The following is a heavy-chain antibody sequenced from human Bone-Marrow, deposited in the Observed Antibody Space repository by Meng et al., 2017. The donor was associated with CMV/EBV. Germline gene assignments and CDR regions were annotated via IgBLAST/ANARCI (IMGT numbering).Heavy chain of an antibody. CDR3: ARVGIVVVPAAIRGYAFDI. V-gene: IGHV4-59*01. CDR2: IYYSGST. D-gene: IGHD2-2*02. CDR1: GGSISSYY. J-gene: IGHJ3*02. Sequence: GSLRLSCTVSGGSISSYYWSWIRQPPGKGLEWIGYIYYSGSTNYNPSLKSRVTISVDTSKNQFSLKLSSVTAADTAGYYCARVGIVVVPAAIRGYAFDIWGQGTMVTVSS.